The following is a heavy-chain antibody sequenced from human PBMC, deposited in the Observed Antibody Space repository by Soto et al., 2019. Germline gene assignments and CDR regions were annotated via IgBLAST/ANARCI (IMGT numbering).Heavy chain of an antibody. CDR3: ARDLRVAVAGRWFDP. D-gene: IGHD6-19*01. CDR1: GGTFSIYA. Sequence: ASVKVSCKASGGTFSIYAISWVLQAPGEGLEWMGWISAYNGNTNYAQKLQGRVTMTTDTSTSTAYMELRSLRSDDTAVYYCARDLRVAVAGRWFDPWGQGTLVTVS. J-gene: IGHJ5*02. CDR2: ISAYNGNT. V-gene: IGHV1-18*01.